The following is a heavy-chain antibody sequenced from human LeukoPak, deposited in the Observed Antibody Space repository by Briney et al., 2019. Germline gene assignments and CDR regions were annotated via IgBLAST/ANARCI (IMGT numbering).Heavy chain of an antibody. J-gene: IGHJ5*02. CDR2: IKQDGSEK. D-gene: IGHD2-2*01. CDR3: ARDDCSSISCYHNWFDP. V-gene: IGHV3-7*01. CDR1: GFTFSSYW. Sequence: GGSLRLSCAASGFTFSSYWMSWVRQAPGKGLEWVANIKQDGSEKYYVDSVKGRFTISRDNAKNSLYLQMNSLRAENTAVYYCARDDCSSISCYHNWFDPWGQGTLVTVSS.